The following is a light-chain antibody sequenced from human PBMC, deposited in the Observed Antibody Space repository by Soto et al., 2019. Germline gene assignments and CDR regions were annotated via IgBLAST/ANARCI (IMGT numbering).Light chain of an antibody. V-gene: IGLV2-14*01. Sequence: QSALTQPASVSGSPGQSITISCTGTSSDVGGYNYVSWYQQHPGKAPKLMIYEVSNRPSGVSNRFSGSKSGNTASLTISGLQAEDEAYYYCSSYTISSTLVFGTGTKLTVL. J-gene: IGLJ1*01. CDR2: EVS. CDR1: SSDVGGYNY. CDR3: SSYTISSTLV.